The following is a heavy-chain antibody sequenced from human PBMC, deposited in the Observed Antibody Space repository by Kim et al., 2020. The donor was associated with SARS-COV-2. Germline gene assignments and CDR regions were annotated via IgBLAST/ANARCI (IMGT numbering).Heavy chain of an antibody. V-gene: IGHV3-21*01. Sequence: GGSLRLSCAASGFTFSSYSMNWVRQAPGKGLEWVSSISSSSYIYYADSVQGRFTISRDNAKNSLYLQMNSLRAEDTAVYYCARAGDMVRGHLGDNWFDPWGQGTLVTVSS. CDR3: ARAGDMVRGHLGDNWFDP. J-gene: IGHJ5*02. CDR1: GFTFSSYS. CDR2: ISSSSYI. D-gene: IGHD3-10*01.